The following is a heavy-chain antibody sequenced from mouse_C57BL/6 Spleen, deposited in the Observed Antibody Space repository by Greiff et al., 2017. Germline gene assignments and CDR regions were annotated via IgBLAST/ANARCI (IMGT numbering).Heavy chain of an antibody. CDR1: GYSITSGYY. Sequence: EVQLVESGPGLVKPSQSLSLTCSVTGYSITSGYYWNWIRQFPGNKLEWMGYISYDGSNNYNPSLKNRISITRDTSKNQFFLKLNSVTTEDTATYYCARSSSYDWYFDVWGTGTTVTVSS. J-gene: IGHJ1*03. CDR2: ISYDGSN. V-gene: IGHV3-6*01. D-gene: IGHD1-1*01. CDR3: ARSSSYDWYFDV.